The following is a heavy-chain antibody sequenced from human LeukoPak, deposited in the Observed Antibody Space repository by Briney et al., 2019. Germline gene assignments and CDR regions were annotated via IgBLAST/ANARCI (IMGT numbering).Heavy chain of an antibody. CDR1: GGSISSYY. V-gene: IGHV4-4*07. D-gene: IGHD4-17*01. Sequence: SETLSLTCTVSGGSISSYYWSWIRQPAGKGLEWIGRIYTSGSTNYNPSLKSRVTMSVDTSKNQFSLKLSSVTAADTAVYYCARTEDFTVTTLYYFDYWGQGTLVTVSS. CDR2: IYTSGST. J-gene: IGHJ4*02. CDR3: ARTEDFTVTTLYYFDY.